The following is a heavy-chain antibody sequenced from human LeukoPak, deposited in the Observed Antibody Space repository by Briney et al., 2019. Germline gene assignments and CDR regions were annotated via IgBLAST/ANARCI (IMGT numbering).Heavy chain of an antibody. CDR1: GGSISSYY. V-gene: IGHV4-59*01. Sequence: SETLSLTCTVSGGSISSYYWSWIRQPPGKGLEWIGYIYYSGSTNYNPSIKSRVIISVDTSRNQFSLKLSSVTAADTAVYYYAXXXXXXXXYSDDAFDIWGQGTMVTVSS. CDR2: IYYSGST. CDR3: AXXXXXXXXYSDDAFDI. J-gene: IGHJ3*02. D-gene: IGHD2-21*01.